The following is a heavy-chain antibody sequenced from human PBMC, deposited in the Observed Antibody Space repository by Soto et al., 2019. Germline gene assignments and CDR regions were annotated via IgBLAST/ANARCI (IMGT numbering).Heavy chain of an antibody. CDR2: TYYRSKWYN. V-gene: IGHV6-1*01. CDR1: GDSVSSNSAA. J-gene: IGHJ6*02. D-gene: IGHD6-13*01. Sequence: PSQTLSLTCAISGDSVSSNSAAWNWIRQSPSRGLEWLGMTYYRSKWYNDYAVSVKSRITINPDTSKNQFSLQLNSVTPEDTAVYYCARDLGVAAAGLGYYYYYGMDVWGQGTTVTVSS. CDR3: ARDLGVAAAGLGYYYYYGMDV.